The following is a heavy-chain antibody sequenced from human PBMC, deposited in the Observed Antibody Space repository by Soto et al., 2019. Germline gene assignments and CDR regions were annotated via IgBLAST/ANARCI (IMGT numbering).Heavy chain of an antibody. CDR2: IKQDGSEK. CDR3: ARDGVQNYYDSSGYAIDY. J-gene: IGHJ4*02. CDR1: GLTFSGYW. D-gene: IGHD3-22*01. V-gene: IGHV3-7*05. Sequence: PGGSLRLSCAASGLTFSGYWMSWVRQAPGKGLEWVANIKQDGSEKYYVDSVKGRFTISRDNAKNSLYLQMNSLRAEDTAVYYCARDGVQNYYDSSGYAIDYWGQGTLVTVSS.